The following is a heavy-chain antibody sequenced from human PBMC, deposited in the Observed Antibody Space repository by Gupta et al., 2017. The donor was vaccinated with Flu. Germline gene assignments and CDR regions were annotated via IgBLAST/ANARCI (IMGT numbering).Heavy chain of an antibody. J-gene: IGHJ5*02. CDR1: GSFSGYS. Sequence: GSFSGYSWSWIRQPPGKGLEWIGEIIHGRGTNFNPSLKSRVSISVDTSKNQFSLKMTSLTAADTAVYYCARGVSWFDPWGQGTLVTVSS. V-gene: IGHV4-34*01. CDR3: ARGVSWFDP. CDR2: IIHGRGT.